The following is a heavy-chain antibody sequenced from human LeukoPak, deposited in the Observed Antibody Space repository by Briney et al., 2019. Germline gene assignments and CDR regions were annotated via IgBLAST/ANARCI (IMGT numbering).Heavy chain of an antibody. V-gene: IGHV4-59*12. Sequence: KPSETLSLTCTVSGGSISSYYWSWIRQPPGKGLEWIGYIYYSGSTNYNPSLKSRVTISVDTSKNQFSLKLSSVTAADTAVYYCARKPRVHNNWFDPWGQGTLVTVSS. D-gene: IGHD1-1*01. CDR1: GGSISSYY. J-gene: IGHJ5*02. CDR2: IYYSGST. CDR3: ARKPRVHNNWFDP.